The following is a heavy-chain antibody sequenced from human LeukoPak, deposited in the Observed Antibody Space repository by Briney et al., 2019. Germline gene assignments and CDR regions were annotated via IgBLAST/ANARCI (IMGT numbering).Heavy chain of an antibody. Sequence: GGSLRLSCAASGFTFSPYTMNWVRQAPGKGLEWVSSISSSSNHIYYADAVKGRFTISRDNANNSVYPQMSSLRADDTAVYYCARYRSSPNFDYWGQGTLVTVSS. CDR1: GFTFSPYT. V-gene: IGHV3-21*06. J-gene: IGHJ4*02. CDR3: ARYRSSPNFDY. CDR2: ISSSSNHI. D-gene: IGHD6-13*01.